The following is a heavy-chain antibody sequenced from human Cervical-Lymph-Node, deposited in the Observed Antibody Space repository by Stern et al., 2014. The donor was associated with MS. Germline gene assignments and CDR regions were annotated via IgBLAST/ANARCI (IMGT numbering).Heavy chain of an antibody. CDR1: GYTLTSYS. CDR3: ARGDHYYSYGLDV. V-gene: IGHV1-46*03. CDR2: IDPNGGTT. J-gene: IGHJ6*02. Sequence: VQLVESGAEVKKPGASVKVSCEASGYTLTSYSMHWVRQAPGQGLEWLGVIDPNGGTTRYAQKFQGRVSMTSDTSTTTVSIDVSGLTSADTAVYYCARGDHYYSYGLDVWGQGTTVTVSS.